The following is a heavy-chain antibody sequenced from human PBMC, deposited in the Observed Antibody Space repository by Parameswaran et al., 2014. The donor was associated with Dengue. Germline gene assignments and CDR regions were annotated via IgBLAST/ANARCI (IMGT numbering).Heavy chain of an antibody. V-gene: IGHV3-21*01. CDR2: ISSSSSYI. J-gene: IGHJ6*02. D-gene: IGHD6-13*01. Sequence: VRQAPGKGLEWVSSISSSSSYIYYADSVKGRFTISRDNAKNSLYLQMNSLRAEDTAVYCCARMEQQLAEFYGMDVWGQGTTVTVSS. CDR3: ARMEQQLAEFYGMDV.